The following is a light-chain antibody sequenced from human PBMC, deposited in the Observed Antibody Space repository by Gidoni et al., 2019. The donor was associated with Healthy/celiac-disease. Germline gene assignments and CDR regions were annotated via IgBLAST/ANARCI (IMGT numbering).Light chain of an antibody. CDR1: SSNIGNNA. J-gene: IGLJ3*02. CDR2: YDD. V-gene: IGLV1-36*01. Sequence: QSVLTQPPSVSEAPRQRVTISCSGSSSNIGNNAVNCYQKLPGKAPKLLIYYDDLLPSGVSDRFSGSKSGTSASLAISGLQSEDEADYYCAAWDDSLNGPVFGGGTKLTVL. CDR3: AAWDDSLNGPV.